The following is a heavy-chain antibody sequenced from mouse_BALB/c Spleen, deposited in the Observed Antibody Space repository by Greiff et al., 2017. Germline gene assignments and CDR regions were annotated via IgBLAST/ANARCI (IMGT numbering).Heavy chain of an antibody. Sequence: EVKLMESGGGLVKPGGSLKLSCAASGFTFSSYAMSWVRQSPEKRLEWVAEISSGGSYTYYPDTVTGRITISRDNAKNTLYLEMSSLRSEDTAMYDCARTDYLYAMDYWGQGTSVTVSS. V-gene: IGHV5-9-4*01. CDR3: ARTDYLYAMDY. D-gene: IGHD5-5*01. CDR2: ISSGGSYT. CDR1: GFTFSSYA. J-gene: IGHJ4*01.